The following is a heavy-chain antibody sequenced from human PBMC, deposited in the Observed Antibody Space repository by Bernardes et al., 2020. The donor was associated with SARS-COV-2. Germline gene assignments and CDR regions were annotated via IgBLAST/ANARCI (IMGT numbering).Heavy chain of an antibody. CDR1: GYSISSGYY. D-gene: IGHD1-26*01. J-gene: IGHJ4*02. Sequence: SETLSLTCAVSGYSISSGYYWGWIRQPPGKGLEWIGSIYHSGSTYYNPSLKSRVTISVDTSKNQFSLKLSSVTAADTAVYYCARVGEPPPYYFDYWGQGTLVTVSS. CDR3: ARVGEPPPYYFDY. CDR2: IYHSGST. V-gene: IGHV4-38-2*01.